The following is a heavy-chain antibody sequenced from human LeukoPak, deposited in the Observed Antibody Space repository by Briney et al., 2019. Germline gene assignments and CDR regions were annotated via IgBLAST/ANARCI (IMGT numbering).Heavy chain of an antibody. J-gene: IGHJ3*02. Sequence: GGSLRLSCAASGFTLSTYGMTWVRQAPGKGLEWVSFISSSTSHTFYADSVKGRFTIFRDTAKNSLYLQMNNLRGEDTAVYYCARDVSSSTRAFDIWGQGTMVAVS. D-gene: IGHD2-8*01. CDR1: GFTLSTYG. CDR3: ARDVSSSTRAFDI. V-gene: IGHV3-48*03. CDR2: ISSSTSHT.